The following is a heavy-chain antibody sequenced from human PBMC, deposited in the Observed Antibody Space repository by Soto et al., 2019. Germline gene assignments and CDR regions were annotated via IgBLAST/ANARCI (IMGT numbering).Heavy chain of an antibody. J-gene: IGHJ4*02. D-gene: IGHD3-9*01. V-gene: IGHV1-18*01. Sequence: QVLLVQSGAEVKKPGASVKVSCKASGYTFTNSDIHWVRQAPGQGPEWMGWISPYNGNTNYEHKLHDGLTMTTDISTTTAYMELRSLRSDDTAVYYCARGDWVYWGQGTLVTVSS. CDR1: GYTFTNSD. CDR3: ARGDWVY. CDR2: ISPYNGNT.